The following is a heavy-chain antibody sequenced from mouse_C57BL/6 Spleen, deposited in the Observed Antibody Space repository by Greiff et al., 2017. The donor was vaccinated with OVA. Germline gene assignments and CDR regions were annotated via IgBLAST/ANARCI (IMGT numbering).Heavy chain of an antibody. D-gene: IGHD1-1*01. Sequence: EVQLQQSGPELVKPGASVKISCKASGYTFTDYYMNWVKQSHGKSLEWIGDINPNNGGTSYNQKFKGKATLTVDKSSSTAYMELRSLTSEDSAVYYCARPNYYGGDYYAMDYWGQGTSVTVSS. CDR3: ARPNYYGGDYYAMDY. J-gene: IGHJ4*01. V-gene: IGHV1-26*01. CDR2: INPNNGGT. CDR1: GYTFTDYY.